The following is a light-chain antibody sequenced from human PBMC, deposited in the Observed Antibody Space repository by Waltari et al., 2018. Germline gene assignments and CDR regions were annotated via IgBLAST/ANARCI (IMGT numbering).Light chain of an antibody. V-gene: IGLV2-23*01. CDR2: ETT. J-gene: IGLJ3*02. CDR1: ITDVGIYDL. CDR3: CSFAGNSWV. Sequence: QSALTQPASLSGSPGQSITISCTGTITDVGIYDLISWYQQHPGKAPKLLIHETTTRPSGVPSRVSGSKSGNTASLTISGLQPEDEAHYFCCSFAGNSWVFGGGTKLTVL.